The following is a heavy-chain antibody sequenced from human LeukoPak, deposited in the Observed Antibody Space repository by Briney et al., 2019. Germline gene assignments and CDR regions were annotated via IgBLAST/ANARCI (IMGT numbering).Heavy chain of an antibody. D-gene: IGHD6-19*01. Sequence: HPGRSLRLSCAASGFTFSSYGMHWVRQAPGKGLEWVAVIWYDGSNKYYADSVKGRFTISRDNSKNTLYLQMNSLRAEDTAVYYCARGGGEQWLVHPEAFDIWGQGIMVTVSS. CDR1: GFTFSSYG. CDR2: IWYDGSNK. V-gene: IGHV3-33*01. CDR3: ARGGGEQWLVHPEAFDI. J-gene: IGHJ3*02.